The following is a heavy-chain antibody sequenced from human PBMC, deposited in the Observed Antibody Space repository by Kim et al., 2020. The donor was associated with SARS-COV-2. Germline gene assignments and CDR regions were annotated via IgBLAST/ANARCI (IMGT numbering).Heavy chain of an antibody. CDR2: INAGNGNT. J-gene: IGHJ4*02. D-gene: IGHD4-17*01. CDR1: GYTFTSYA. V-gene: IGHV1-3*01. Sequence: ASVKVSCKASGYTFTSYAMHWVRQAPGQRLEWMGWINAGNGNTKYSQKFQGRVTITRDTSASTAYMELSSLRSEDTAVYYCARPRSNYGDYRGGFDYWGQGTLVTVSS. CDR3: ARPRSNYGDYRGGFDY.